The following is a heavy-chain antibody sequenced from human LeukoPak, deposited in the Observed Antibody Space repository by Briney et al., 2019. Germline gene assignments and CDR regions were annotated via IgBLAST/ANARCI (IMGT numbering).Heavy chain of an antibody. CDR2: VNLQGFT. CDR1: DGSVTSTNY. Sequence: SETLSLTCGVSDGSVTSTNYWTWVRQPPGKGLEWIGEVNLQGFTNYNPSLMGRVAISVDTSENHISLQLTSVTAADTAVYYCARSRKRHSYDPDNWFDPWGQGTLVTVSS. CDR3: ARSRKRHSYDPDNWFDP. D-gene: IGHD5-18*01. V-gene: IGHV4-4*02. J-gene: IGHJ5*02.